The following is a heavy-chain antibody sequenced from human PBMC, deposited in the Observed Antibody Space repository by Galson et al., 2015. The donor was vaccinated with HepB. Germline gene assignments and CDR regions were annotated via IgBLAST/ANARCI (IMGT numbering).Heavy chain of an antibody. D-gene: IGHD5-18*01. CDR3: AKSIGDTAMVIDY. J-gene: IGHJ4*02. CDR1: GFILSSYG. Sequence: SLRLSCATSGFILSSYGMHWVRQAPGKGLEWVAVISYDGSNKYYGDSVKGRITISRDNSRKTLFLQMSSLRTEDTAVYYCAKSIGDTAMVIDYWGQGTLVTVSS. V-gene: IGHV3-30*18. CDR2: ISYDGSNK.